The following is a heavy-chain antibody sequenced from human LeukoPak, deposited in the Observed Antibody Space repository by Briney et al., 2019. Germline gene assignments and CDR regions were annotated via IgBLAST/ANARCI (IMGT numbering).Heavy chain of an antibody. D-gene: IGHD5-12*01. CDR1: GYSISSGYY. CDR2: IYHSGST. CDR3: AREDSGYGLKVYYFDY. V-gene: IGHV4-38-2*02. Sequence: SETLSLTCTVSGYSISSGYYWGWIRQPPGKGLEWIGSIYHSGSTYYNPSLKSRVTISVDTSKNQFSLKLSSVTAADTAVYYCAREDSGYGLKVYYFDYWGQGTLVTVSS. J-gene: IGHJ4*02.